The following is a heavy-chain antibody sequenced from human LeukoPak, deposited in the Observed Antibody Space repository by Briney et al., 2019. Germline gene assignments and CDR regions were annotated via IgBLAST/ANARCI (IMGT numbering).Heavy chain of an antibody. V-gene: IGHV3-30*02. Sequence: AGGSLRLSCAASGFTFSSYGMHWVRQAPGKGLEWVAFIRYDGSNKYYADSVKGRFTISRDNSKNTLYLQMNSLRAEDTAVYYCAKDPTDVATLDYWGQGTLVTVSS. CDR1: GFTFSSYG. D-gene: IGHD1-26*01. J-gene: IGHJ4*02. CDR3: AKDPTDVATLDY. CDR2: IRYDGSNK.